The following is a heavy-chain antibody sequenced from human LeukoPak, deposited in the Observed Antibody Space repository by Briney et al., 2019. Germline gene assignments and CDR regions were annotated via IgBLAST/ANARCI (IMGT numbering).Heavy chain of an antibody. D-gene: IGHD2-15*01. J-gene: IGHJ3*02. CDR3: ARDALGLVVTPDAFDI. V-gene: IGHV3-33*01. Sequence: GGSLRLSCAASGLTFSSYGMHWVRQAPGKGLEWVAVIWYDGSNKYYADSVKGRFTISRDNSKNTLYLQMNSLRAEDTAVYYCARDALGLVVTPDAFDIWGQGTMVTVSS. CDR1: GLTFSSYG. CDR2: IWYDGSNK.